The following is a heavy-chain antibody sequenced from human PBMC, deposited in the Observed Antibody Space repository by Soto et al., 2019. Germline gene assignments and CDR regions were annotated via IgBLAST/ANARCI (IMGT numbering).Heavy chain of an antibody. CDR2: ISAYNGNT. J-gene: IGHJ2*01. Sequence: GPEVKKPGASVNVSCKASGYTFSSYSISWVRQAPGQGLEWMGWISAYNGNTNYAQKLKGRVTMTRDTYTKTVNMELRSLTSDDPAVYYCARAVYGGNSGSWYSDLWGRGTLVTVSS. D-gene: IGHD4-17*01. CDR3: ARAVYGGNSGSWYSDL. CDR1: GYTFSSYS. V-gene: IGHV1-18*01.